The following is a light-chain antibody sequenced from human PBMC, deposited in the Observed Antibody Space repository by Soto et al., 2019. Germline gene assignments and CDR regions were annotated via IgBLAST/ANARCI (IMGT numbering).Light chain of an antibody. CDR3: SAYAGSDNFV. CDR2: EVN. Sequence: QSVLTQPASVSGSPGQSITISCTGTRSDIGDYNHVSWYQQYPGKAPKLMIYEVNKRPPGVPDRFSGSKSGNTASLTVSGLQADDEADYYCSAYAGSDNFVFGTGTKLTVL. CDR1: RSDIGDYNH. J-gene: IGLJ1*01. V-gene: IGLV2-8*01.